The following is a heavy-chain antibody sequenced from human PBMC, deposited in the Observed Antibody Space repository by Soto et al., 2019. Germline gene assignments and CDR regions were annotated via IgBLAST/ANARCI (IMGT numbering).Heavy chain of an antibody. V-gene: IGHV2-5*02. D-gene: IGHD6-19*01. Sequence: QITLKESGPTLVKPTQTLTLTCTFSGFSLSTRDVGVGWIRQPPGKALEWLALLYWDDDNRYSPSLRRRLTLTKDTSKNPVVLTMTNMDPVDTATYYCAHCRGWLFDYWGPGTLVTVSS. J-gene: IGHJ4*02. CDR2: LYWDDDN. CDR1: GFSLSTRDVG. CDR3: AHCRGWLFDY.